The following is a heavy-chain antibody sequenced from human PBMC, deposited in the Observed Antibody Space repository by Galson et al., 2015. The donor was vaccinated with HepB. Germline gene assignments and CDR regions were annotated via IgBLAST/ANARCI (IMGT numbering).Heavy chain of an antibody. CDR2: IYYDGST. CDR1: GGSISSASYY. CDR3: ARHEAYQLPSAEPDY. J-gene: IGHJ4*02. D-gene: IGHD2-2*01. V-gene: IGHV4-39*01. Sequence: SETLSLTCTVSGGSISSASYYWDWIRQPPGKGLEWIGSIYYDGSTYYNPSLKSRVTISVDTSKNQFSLKVNSVTTADTAMYYCARHEAYQLPSAEPDYWGQGALVIVSS.